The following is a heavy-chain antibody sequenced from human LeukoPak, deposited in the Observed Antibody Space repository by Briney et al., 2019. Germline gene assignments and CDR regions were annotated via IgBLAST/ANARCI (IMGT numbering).Heavy chain of an antibody. V-gene: IGHV3-15*01. D-gene: IGHD3-22*01. CDR1: GFTFSNAW. CDR2: IKSKTDGGTT. J-gene: IGHJ4*02. CDR3: TTARGGFSSGYYPFDY. Sequence: PGGSLRLSCAASGFTFSNAWMSGVRQAPGKGLEWVGRIKSKTDGGTTDYAAPVKGRFTISRDDSKNTLYLQMNSLKTEDTAVYYCTTARGGFSSGYYPFDYWGQGTLVTVSS.